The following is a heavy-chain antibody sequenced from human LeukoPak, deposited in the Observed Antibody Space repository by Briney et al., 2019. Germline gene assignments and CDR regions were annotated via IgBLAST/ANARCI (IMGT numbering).Heavy chain of an antibody. V-gene: IGHV3-30*01. CDR2: ISDDGTNK. Sequence: GGSLRLSCTASGFTFSAYAFHWVRQAPGKGLECVAVISDDGTNKYYADSVKGRFTISRDNINNTLFLQMNTLSAEDTAVYYCARDNGDSLHYYHYYVDVWGRGTTATVSS. CDR3: ARDNGDSLHYYHYYVDV. J-gene: IGHJ6*03. D-gene: IGHD4-17*01. CDR1: GFTFSAYA.